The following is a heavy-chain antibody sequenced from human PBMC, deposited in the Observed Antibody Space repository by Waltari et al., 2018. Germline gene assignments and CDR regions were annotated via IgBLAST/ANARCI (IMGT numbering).Heavy chain of an antibody. Sequence: QLQLQESGPGLVKPSETLSLTCTVSGGSISSSSYYWGWIRQPPGKGLEWIGSIYYSGSTYYNPSLKSRVTISVDTSKNQFSLKLSSVTAADTAVYYCARNPGIAVAEYYFDYWGQGTLVTVSS. D-gene: IGHD6-19*01. CDR2: IYYSGST. J-gene: IGHJ4*02. CDR3: ARNPGIAVAEYYFDY. CDR1: GGSISSSSYY. V-gene: IGHV4-39*07.